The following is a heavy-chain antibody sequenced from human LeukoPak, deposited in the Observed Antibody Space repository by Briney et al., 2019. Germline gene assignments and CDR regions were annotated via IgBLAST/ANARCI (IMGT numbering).Heavy chain of an antibody. D-gene: IGHD4-23*01. J-gene: IGHJ4*02. CDR1: GGPISSGDYY. Sequence: SQTLSLTCTVSGGPISSGDYYWSWIRQPPGKGLEWIGHIYYSGSTYYNPSLKSRVTISVDTSKNQFSLKLSSVTAADTAVYYCARHPNLRWLDYWGQGTLVTVSS. CDR3: ARHPNLRWLDY. CDR2: IYYSGST. V-gene: IGHV4-30-4*01.